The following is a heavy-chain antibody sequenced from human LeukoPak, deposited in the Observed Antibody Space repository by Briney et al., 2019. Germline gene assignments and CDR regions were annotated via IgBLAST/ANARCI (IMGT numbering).Heavy chain of an antibody. D-gene: IGHD5-12*01. CDR1: GYAFTSYD. CDR2: MNPNSGNT. CDR3: ARGHSGHSGYVYYYYYYYMDV. Sequence: GASVKVSCKASGYAFTSYDINWVRQATGQGLEWMGWMNPNSGNTGYAQKFQGRVTITRNTSISTAYMELSSLRSEDTAVYYCARGHSGHSGYVYYYYYYYMDVWGKGTTVTVSS. J-gene: IGHJ6*03. V-gene: IGHV1-8*03.